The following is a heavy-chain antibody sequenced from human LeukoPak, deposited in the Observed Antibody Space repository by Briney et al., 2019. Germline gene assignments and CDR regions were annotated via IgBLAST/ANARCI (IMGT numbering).Heavy chain of an antibody. Sequence: SETLSLTCTVSGASISNYYWNWIRQPAGKGLEWIGRIHISGSTNYNPSLKSRVTMSLDTSTNQFSLKLSSVTAADTAVYYCARGRSTTVNMYHFDSWGQGTLVTVSS. J-gene: IGHJ4*02. CDR1: GASISNYY. CDR2: IHISGST. CDR3: ARGRSTTVNMYHFDS. V-gene: IGHV4-4*07. D-gene: IGHD4-11*01.